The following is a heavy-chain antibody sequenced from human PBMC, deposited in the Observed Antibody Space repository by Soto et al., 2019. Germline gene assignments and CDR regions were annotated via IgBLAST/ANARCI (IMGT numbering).Heavy chain of an antibody. J-gene: IGHJ4*02. V-gene: IGHV4-31*03. Sequence: QVQLQESGPGLVKPSQTLSLTCTVSGGSMSSGGYYWSWIRQHPGKGLEWIGYIYYSGSTYYNPSLKSRVTISVDTSKNQFSLKLSSVTAADTAVYYCARANPLPYGDYVGVFDYWGQGTLVTVSS. CDR3: ARANPLPYGDYVGVFDY. CDR2: IYYSGST. CDR1: GGSMSSGGYY. D-gene: IGHD4-17*01.